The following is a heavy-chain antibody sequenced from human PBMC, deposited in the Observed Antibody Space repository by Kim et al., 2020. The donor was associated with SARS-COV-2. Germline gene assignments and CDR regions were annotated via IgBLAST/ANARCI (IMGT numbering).Heavy chain of an antibody. V-gene: IGHV4-59*13. D-gene: IGHD5-18*01. CDR3: SQANTAMARFRH. Sequence: SETLSLTCTVSGGSISSYYWSWIRQPPGKGLEWIGYIYYSGSTNYNPSLKSRVTISVDTSKNQFSLKLSSVTAADTAVYYCSQANTAMARFRHWVHGT. J-gene: IGHJ1*01. CDR1: GGSISSYY. CDR2: IYYSGST.